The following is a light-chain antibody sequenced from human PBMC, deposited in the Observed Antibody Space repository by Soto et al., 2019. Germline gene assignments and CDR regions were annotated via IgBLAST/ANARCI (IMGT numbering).Light chain of an antibody. CDR3: TVSNFLPIR. V-gene: IGKV1-5*01. CDR2: AAS. J-gene: IGKJ2*01. Sequence: KMYNSPASLSVSLGDRVTITCRASQSNSIWVAWYQQKPGKAPSLLIYAASILQSGVPTRLSGRRSGTDHTLTISSLQSEDCIRYYSTVSNFLPIRFG. CDR1: QSNSIW.